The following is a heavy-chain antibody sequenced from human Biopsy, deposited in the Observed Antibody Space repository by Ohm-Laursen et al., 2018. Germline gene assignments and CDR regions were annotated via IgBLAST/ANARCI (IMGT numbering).Heavy chain of an antibody. CDR2: TNPSGSTT. CDR1: GYSFTSCY. D-gene: IGHD6-19*01. J-gene: IGHJ4*02. Sequence: ASVKVSCNASGYSFTSCYMHWVRQAPGQGLEWMGMTNPSGSTTSYPQIFQGRVTMTRDTSKSTVYMELSSLRSADTAVYFCARNTGWYGDLYYFDYWGQGTLVTVSS. V-gene: IGHV1-46*01. CDR3: ARNTGWYGDLYYFDY.